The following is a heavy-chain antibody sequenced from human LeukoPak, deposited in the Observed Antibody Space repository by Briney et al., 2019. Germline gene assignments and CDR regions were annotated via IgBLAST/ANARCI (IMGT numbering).Heavy chain of an antibody. CDR2: ISYEGSNK. D-gene: IGHD6-19*01. CDR1: VFIHISYG. CDR3: ATSGWYFVFYY. V-gene: IGHV3-30*03. Sequence: GGSLRLSRAACVFIHISYGMHWVRPAGGRGLEGVAVISYEGSNKHYADSVKGRFTISRDNSKNTLYLQMNSLRAEDTAVYYCATSGWYFVFYYWGQGTLVTVSS. J-gene: IGHJ4*02.